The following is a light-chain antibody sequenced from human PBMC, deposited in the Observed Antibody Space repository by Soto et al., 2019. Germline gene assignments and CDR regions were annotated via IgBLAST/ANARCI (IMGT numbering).Light chain of an antibody. V-gene: IGKV1-9*01. J-gene: IGKJ4*01. CDR2: AAS. CDR1: QGISSY. CDR3: QQLNSYPPLT. Sequence: IQLTQSPSSLSASVGDRVTITCRASQGISSYLAWYQQKPGKAPKLLIYAASTLQSGVPSRFSGSGSGTDFTLTISSPQPEDFATYYCQQLNSYPPLTFGGGTKVEMK.